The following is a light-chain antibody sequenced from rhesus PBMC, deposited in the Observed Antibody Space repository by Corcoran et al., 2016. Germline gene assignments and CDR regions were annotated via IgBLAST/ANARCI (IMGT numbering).Light chain of an antibody. CDR2: AAS. Sequence: DIHMTQSPSSLSASVGDKVTIPCRASQGISNALAWYQQKPGKAPKHLIHAASNLQSGVPSRFSGSGSGTDFTLTISSLQPEDFAVYYCQQRNSYPYSFGQGTKVEIK. J-gene: IGKJ2*01. V-gene: IGKV1-33*01. CDR1: QGISNA. CDR3: QQRNSYPYS.